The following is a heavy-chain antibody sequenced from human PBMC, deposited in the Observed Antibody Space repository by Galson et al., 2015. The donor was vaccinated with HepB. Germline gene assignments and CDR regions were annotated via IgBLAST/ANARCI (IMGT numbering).Heavy chain of an antibody. J-gene: IGHJ5*01. CDR1: GFAFDTHA. CDR2: ISGNGDST. Sequence: LRLSCAASGFAFDTHAMSWVRQAPGRGLEWISGISGNGDSTFYADSVKGRFTVSRDNSNNMLYLQMNSLRAEEAGLYFCAKGYGLFDSWGQGILVTVSS. D-gene: IGHD5-18*01. V-gene: IGHV3-23*01. CDR3: AKGYGLFDS.